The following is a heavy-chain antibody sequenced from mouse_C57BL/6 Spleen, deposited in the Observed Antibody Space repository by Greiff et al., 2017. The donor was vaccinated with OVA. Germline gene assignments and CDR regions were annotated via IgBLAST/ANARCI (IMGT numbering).Heavy chain of an antibody. V-gene: IGHV1-50*01. Sequence: QVQLQQSGAELVKPGASVKLSCKASGYTFTSYWMQWVKQRPGQGLEWIGEIDPSDSYTNYNQKFKGKATLTVDTSSSTAYMQLSSLTSEDSAVYYCARKGDYDGRDYWGQGTSVTVSS. CDR1: GYTFTSYW. J-gene: IGHJ4*01. D-gene: IGHD2-4*01. CDR3: ARKGDYDGRDY. CDR2: IDPSDSYT.